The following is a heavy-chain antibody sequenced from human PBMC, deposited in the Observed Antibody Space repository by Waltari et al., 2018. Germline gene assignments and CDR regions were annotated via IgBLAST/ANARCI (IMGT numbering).Heavy chain of an antibody. CDR3: ATEVGSGYLAPFNY. CDR1: GSTLPDLS. V-gene: IGHV1-24*01. Sequence: QVQLLQSGAEVKKPGASVKVSCKFSGSTLPDLSMHWFRQAPGKGLEWMGGYDPEDGETAYAQKFPGRVTMTDDTATDTAYMELSSLTSGDTAIYYCATEVGSGYLAPFNYWGQGTLVTVSS. D-gene: IGHD3-3*01. CDR2: YDPEDGET. J-gene: IGHJ4*02.